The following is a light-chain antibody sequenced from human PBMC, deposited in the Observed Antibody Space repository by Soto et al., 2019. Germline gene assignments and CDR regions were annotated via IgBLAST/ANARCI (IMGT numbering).Light chain of an antibody. V-gene: IGKV3-15*01. CDR3: QQYNKWPPYT. CDR2: GAS. Sequence: EIVMTQSPANLSVSPGERATLSCRASQSVSSNLAWYQQKPGQGPRLLIYGASTRATSIPAGFSGSGSGTEFTLTINSLQSEYFAVYYCQQYNKWPPYTFGQGTKLEIK. J-gene: IGKJ2*01. CDR1: QSVSSN.